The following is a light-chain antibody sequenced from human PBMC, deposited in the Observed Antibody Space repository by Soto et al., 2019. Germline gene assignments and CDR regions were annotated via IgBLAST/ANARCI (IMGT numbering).Light chain of an antibody. Sequence: DIVLTQSPGTLSLSPGERATLSFRASQSVSSTHLAWYQQEPGQAPRLLIYGPSSSATGIPDRFSGSGSGTDFTLTISRLEPEDFAVYYCQQYGSSPPTWTFGQGTKVDIK. CDR3: QQYGSSPPTWT. CDR2: GPS. CDR1: QSVSSTH. J-gene: IGKJ1*01. V-gene: IGKV3-20*01.